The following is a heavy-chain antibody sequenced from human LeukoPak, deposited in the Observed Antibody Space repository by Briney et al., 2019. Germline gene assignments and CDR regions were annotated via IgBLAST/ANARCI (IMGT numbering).Heavy chain of an antibody. D-gene: IGHD3-22*01. CDR1: GVSFSRYG. J-gene: IGHJ4*02. CDR2: VWYDGSNK. Sequence: GGSLRLSRAASGVSFSRYGMHWVRQAPGEGLEGVAVVWYDGSNKYSADAVKSRFTISRDNSNNTLYLQMNTLRAADTAVCYCARDHYYASSGPDYWGEGTLVTVHS. V-gene: IGHV3-33*01. CDR3: ARDHYYASSGPDY.